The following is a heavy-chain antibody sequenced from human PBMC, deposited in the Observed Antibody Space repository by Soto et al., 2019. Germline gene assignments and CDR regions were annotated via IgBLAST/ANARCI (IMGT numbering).Heavy chain of an antibody. J-gene: IGHJ4*02. V-gene: IGHV3-23*01. CDR3: AKYAGVTPGVRYNFDY. D-gene: IGHD1-1*01. CDR1: GFTFDNYA. Sequence: EVQMLESGGGLIQPGGSLRLSCVASGFTFDNYAMSWVRQTSGKGLEWVATISRGGETTYYAKSVKGRFTVYRENSRNAVYLEMNSLRAEDTAIYYCAKYAGVTPGVRYNFDYWGQGTLVSVS. CDR2: ISRGGETT.